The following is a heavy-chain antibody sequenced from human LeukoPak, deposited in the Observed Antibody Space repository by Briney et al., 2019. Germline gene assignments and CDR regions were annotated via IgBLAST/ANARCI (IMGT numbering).Heavy chain of an antibody. D-gene: IGHD3-10*01. V-gene: IGHV3-30*07. J-gene: IGHJ5*02. CDR2: ISYADGSYK. Sequence: GGSLRLSCAASGFTFSSYAMHWVRQAPGKGLEWVASISYADGSYKYYADSVKGRFTISRDSSENTLYLQMNSLRAEDTAVYYCAKDGYGASYGSGSHWFDPWGQGTLVTVSS. CDR3: AKDGYGASYGSGSHWFDP. CDR1: GFTFSSYA.